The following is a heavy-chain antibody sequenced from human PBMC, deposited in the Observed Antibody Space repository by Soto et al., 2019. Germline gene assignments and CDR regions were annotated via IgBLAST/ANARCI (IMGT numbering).Heavy chain of an antibody. CDR1: GGTFSIYA. D-gene: IGHD3-22*01. CDR2: IIPIFGTA. V-gene: IGHV1-69*01. Sequence: SVTVSCTASGGTFSIYAISWVRPAHGQVLEWMGGIIPIFGTANYAQKFQGRVTITADESTSTAYMELSSLRSEDTAVYYCARVRGITMIVVANNGAVDSWGQGTMVTVSS. CDR3: ARVRGITMIVVANNGAVDS. J-gene: IGHJ3*02.